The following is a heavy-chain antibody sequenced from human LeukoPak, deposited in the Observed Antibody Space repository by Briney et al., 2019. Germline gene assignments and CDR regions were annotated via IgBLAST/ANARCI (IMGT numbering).Heavy chain of an antibody. Sequence: ASVKVSCKASGYTFTGYYIHWVRQAPGQGLEWMGWINPNSGGTNYAQKFQGRVTMTRDTSISTAYMELSRLRSDDTAVYYCARAGEVGYGSGRGNTWGQGNLVTVSS. J-gene: IGHJ5*02. CDR2: INPNSGGT. D-gene: IGHD3-10*01. CDR3: ARAGEVGYGSGRGNT. V-gene: IGHV1-2*02. CDR1: GYTFTGYY.